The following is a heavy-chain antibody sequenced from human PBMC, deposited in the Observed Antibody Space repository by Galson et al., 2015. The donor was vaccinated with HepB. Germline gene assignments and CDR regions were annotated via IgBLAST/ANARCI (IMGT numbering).Heavy chain of an antibody. Sequence: SLRLSCAASGLTFNNAWMSWVRQAPGKGLEWVGRIKSKSDGGTTDYAAPVKGRFSISRDDSKTTLSLQMDSLKPEDTAVYYCTTDDYGDYLLSRGGDAFAIWGQGTMVTVSS. CDR2: IKSKSDGGTT. V-gene: IGHV3-15*01. J-gene: IGHJ3*02. D-gene: IGHD4-17*01. CDR1: GLTFNNAW. CDR3: TTDDYGDYLLSRGGDAFAI.